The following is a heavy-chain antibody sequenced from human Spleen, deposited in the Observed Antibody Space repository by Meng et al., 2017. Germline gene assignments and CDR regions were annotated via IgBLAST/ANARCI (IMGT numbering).Heavy chain of an antibody. D-gene: IGHD5-12*01. J-gene: IGHJ1*01. CDR2: INLNTGGT. CDR1: GYTFTAYY. V-gene: IGHV1-2*02. Sequence: QVQVVRAGAVVKKPGASVKVSCKASGYTFTAYYIHWVRQAPGQGLEWMGWINLNTGGTNYAQKFQGRVTMTRDTSISTAYMELSSLRSDDTAVYYCARDEVVATVSYYYHWGQGTLVTVSS. CDR3: ARDEVVATVSYYYH.